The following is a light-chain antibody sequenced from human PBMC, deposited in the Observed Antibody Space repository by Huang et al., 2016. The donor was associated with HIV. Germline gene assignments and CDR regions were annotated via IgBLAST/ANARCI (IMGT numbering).Light chain of an antibody. CDR3: QQFNNYPPT. CDR2: DAS. J-gene: IGKJ2*01. V-gene: IGKV1D-13*01. CDR1: QGIRSA. Sequence: AIQLTQSPSSLSASVGDRVTITCRASQGIRSALAWFQQKPGKPPKLLIYDASSLESGVPSRFSGSGSGKDFTLTISSLQPEDFATYYCQQFNNYPPTFGQGTKLEIK.